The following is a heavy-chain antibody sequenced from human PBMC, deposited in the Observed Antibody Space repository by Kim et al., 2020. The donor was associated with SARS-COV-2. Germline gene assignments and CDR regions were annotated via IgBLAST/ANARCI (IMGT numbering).Heavy chain of an antibody. CDR3: ARVQGTAAGVFDY. Sequence: YNPSPKCRVTISVDTSTNQFSLKLSSVTAADTAVYYCARVQGTAAGVFDYWGQGTLVTVSS. J-gene: IGHJ4*02. D-gene: IGHD6-13*01. V-gene: IGHV4-34*01.